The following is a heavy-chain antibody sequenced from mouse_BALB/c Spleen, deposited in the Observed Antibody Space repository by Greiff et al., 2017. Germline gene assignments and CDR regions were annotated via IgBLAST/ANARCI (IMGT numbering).Heavy chain of an antibody. CDR1: GYTFTSYT. CDR3: ARNYYYGSSPSWFAY. CDR2: INPSSGYT. D-gene: IGHD1-1*01. J-gene: IGHJ3*01. V-gene: IGHV1-4*01. Sequence: QVQLKQSGAELARPGTSVKMSCKASGYTFTSYTMHWVKQRPGQGLEWIGYINPSSGYTNYNQKFKDKATLTADKSSSTAYMQLSSLTSEDSAVYYCARNYYYGSSPSWFAYWGQGTLVTVSA.